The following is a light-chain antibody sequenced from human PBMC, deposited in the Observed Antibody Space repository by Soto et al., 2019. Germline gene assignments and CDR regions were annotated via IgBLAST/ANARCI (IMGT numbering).Light chain of an antibody. V-gene: IGKV3-15*01. CDR3: QQYSIWRT. CDR2: GAS. Sequence: EIVLTQSPATLSVSPGERVTLSCRASQSVDINLAWYQQKPGQAPRLLIYGASTRATDMPGRFSGRGAGAEFTLTISGLQSEDFAVYYCQQYSIWRTFGQGTKVDIK. J-gene: IGKJ1*01. CDR1: QSVDIN.